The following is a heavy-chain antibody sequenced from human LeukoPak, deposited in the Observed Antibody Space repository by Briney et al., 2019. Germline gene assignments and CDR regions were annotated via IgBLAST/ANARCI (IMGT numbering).Heavy chain of an antibody. CDR3: AKDRPDMVRGVIIGISSDY. Sequence: PGGSLTLTCTASGFTFSSYDYYWVRHAPPEGLEWVSADSGSGGSTNYAHSVKGRFPISRDKSKNTLYLQMNSRRAEDTAVYYCAKDRPDMVRGVIIGISSDYWGQGTLVTVSS. D-gene: IGHD3-10*01. J-gene: IGHJ4*02. CDR1: GFTFSSYD. CDR2: DSGSGGST. V-gene: IGHV3-23*01.